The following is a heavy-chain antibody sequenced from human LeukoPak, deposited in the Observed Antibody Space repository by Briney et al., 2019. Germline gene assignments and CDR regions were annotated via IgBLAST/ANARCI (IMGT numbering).Heavy chain of an antibody. CDR3: ARGRGDQYYYDSSGYYGIYYYYYMDV. J-gene: IGHJ6*03. D-gene: IGHD3-22*01. CDR1: GFTFSDHY. Sequence: GGSLRLSCAASGFTFSDHYMGWVRQAPGKGLEWVGRTRNKANSYTTEYAASVKGRFTISRDDSKNSLYLQMNSLKTEDTAVYYCARGRGDQYYYDSSGYYGIYYYYYMDVWGKGTTVTVSS. V-gene: IGHV3-72*01. CDR2: TRNKANSYTT.